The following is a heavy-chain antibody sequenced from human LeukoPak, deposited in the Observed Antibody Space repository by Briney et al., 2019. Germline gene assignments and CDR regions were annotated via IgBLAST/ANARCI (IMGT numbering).Heavy chain of an antibody. V-gene: IGHV4-59*01. CDR2: IYYTGST. CDR3: ASLGDYYFHY. Sequence: SETLSLTCSVSGGSISSCDWSWIRPPPGKGREWIGYIYYTGSTHYNPSLKSRVTISLDTSKNQFSLHLSSVTAANTAVYYCASLGDYYFHYWGQGTLVTVSS. CDR1: GGSISSCD. D-gene: IGHD3-16*01. J-gene: IGHJ4*02.